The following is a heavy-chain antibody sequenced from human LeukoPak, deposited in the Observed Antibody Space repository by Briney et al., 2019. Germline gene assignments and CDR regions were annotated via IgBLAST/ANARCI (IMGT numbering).Heavy chain of an antibody. CDR2: ISSSSSTI. J-gene: IGHJ4*02. D-gene: IGHD3-16*02. V-gene: IGHV3-48*02. Sequence: GGSLRLSCAASGFTFSSYSMTWVRQAPGKGLEWVSYISSSSSTIYYADSVKGRFTISRDNAKNSLYLQMNSLRDEDTAVYYCARAGVWGSYRGSFDYWGQGTLVTVSS. CDR3: ARAGVWGSYRGSFDY. CDR1: GFTFSSYS.